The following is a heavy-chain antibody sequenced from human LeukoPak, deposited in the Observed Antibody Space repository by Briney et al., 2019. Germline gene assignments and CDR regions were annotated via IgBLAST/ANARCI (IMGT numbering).Heavy chain of an antibody. J-gene: IGHJ5*02. CDR3: TRRNTADASIDL. CDR2: ILYSGST. V-gene: IGHV4-59*11. Sequence: PSETLSLTCSVSGGSISGHWWTWVRQPPGEGLEWIGDILYSGSTNYNPSLKSLLSILVDTSTNQFSLKLNSVTAADTAMYYCTRRNTADASIDLWGQGILVIASS. CDR1: GGSISGHW. D-gene: IGHD4-17*01.